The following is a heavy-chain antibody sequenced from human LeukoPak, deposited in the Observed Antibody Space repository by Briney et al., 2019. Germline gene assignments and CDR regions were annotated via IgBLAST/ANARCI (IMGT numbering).Heavy chain of an antibody. CDR3: ARGLSDSWSYYFDY. V-gene: IGHV4-59*01. CDR1: GGSISSYY. Sequence: SETLSLTCTVSGGSISSYYWSWIRQPPGKGLEWIGYIYYSRSTNYNPSLKSRVTISVDTSKNQFSLKLSSVTAADTAVYYCARGLSDSWSYYFDYWGQGTLVTVSS. CDR2: IYYSRST. D-gene: IGHD6-13*01. J-gene: IGHJ4*02.